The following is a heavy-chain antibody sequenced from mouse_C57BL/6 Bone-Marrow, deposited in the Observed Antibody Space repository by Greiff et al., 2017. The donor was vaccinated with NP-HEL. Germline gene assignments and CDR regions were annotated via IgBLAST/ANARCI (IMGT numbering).Heavy chain of an antibody. V-gene: IGHV2-2*01. D-gene: IGHD1-1*01. J-gene: IGHJ4*01. CDR2: IWSGGST. CDR3: ARNTGSSSYYAMDY. Sequence: QVQLQQSGPGLVQPSQSLSITCTVSGFSLTSYGVHWVRQSPGKGLEWLGVIWSGGSTDYNAAFISRLSIIKDNSKSQVFFKMNSLQADDTAIYYCARNTGSSSYYAMDYWGQGTSVTVSS. CDR1: GFSLTSYG.